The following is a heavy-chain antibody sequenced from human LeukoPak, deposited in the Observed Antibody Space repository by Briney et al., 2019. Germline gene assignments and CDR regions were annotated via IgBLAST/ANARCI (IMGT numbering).Heavy chain of an antibody. D-gene: IGHD6-6*01. V-gene: IGHV3-11*01. CDR1: GFTFSDYY. CDR3: ATSPPGAGYYYYYYMDV. CDR2: ISSSGSTI. J-gene: IGHJ6*03. Sequence: PGGSLRLSCAAYGFTFSDYYMGWIRQAPGKGLEWVSYISSSGSTIYYADSVKGRFTISRDNAKNSLYLQMNSLRAEDTAVYYCATSPPGAGYYYYYYMDVWGKGTTVTVSS.